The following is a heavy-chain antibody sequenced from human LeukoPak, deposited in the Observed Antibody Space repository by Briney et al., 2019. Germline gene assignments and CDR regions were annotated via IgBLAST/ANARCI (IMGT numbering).Heavy chain of an antibody. D-gene: IGHD3-16*01. J-gene: IGHJ3*01. V-gene: IGHV3-72*01. CDR1: GFTFSSFA. Sequence: GGSLRLSCAASGFTFSSFAMNWVRQAPGKGLEWVGRIRRGTNGYTTEYAASVQGRFTISRDDSENSLYLHMNRLRWEDTAVYHCTSDGGDSLYRAFDFWGPGTMVTVSS. CDR2: IRRGTNGYTT. CDR3: TSDGGDSLYRAFDF.